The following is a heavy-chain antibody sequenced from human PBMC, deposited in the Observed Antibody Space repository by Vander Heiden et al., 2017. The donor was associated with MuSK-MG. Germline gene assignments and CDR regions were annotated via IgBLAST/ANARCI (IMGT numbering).Heavy chain of an antibody. CDR3: AKWGLYDSSKRNHDY. J-gene: IGHJ4*02. CDR1: GFTFSSYA. Sequence: EVQLLESGGGLVQPGGSLRLSCAASGFTFSSYAMSWVRQAPGKGLEWVSAISGSGGSTYYADSVKGRFTISRDNSKNTLYLQMNNLRAEDTAVYYCAKWGLYDSSKRNHDYWGEGTLVALSS. V-gene: IGHV3-23*01. CDR2: ISGSGGST. D-gene: IGHD3-22*01.